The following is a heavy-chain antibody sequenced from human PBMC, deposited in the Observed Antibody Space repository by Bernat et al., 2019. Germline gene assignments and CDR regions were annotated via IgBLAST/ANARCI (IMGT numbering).Heavy chain of an antibody. CDR2: ISSSSTI. CDR1: GFTFSSYS. D-gene: IGHD3-10*01. Sequence: EVQLVESGGGLVQPGGSLRLSCAASGFTFSSYSMNWVRQAPGKGLEWVSYISSSSTIYYADSVKGRFTISRDNAKNSLYLQMNSLRAEDTAVYYCARDGITFDYWGQGTLVTVSS. CDR3: ARDGITFDY. J-gene: IGHJ4*02. V-gene: IGHV3-48*01.